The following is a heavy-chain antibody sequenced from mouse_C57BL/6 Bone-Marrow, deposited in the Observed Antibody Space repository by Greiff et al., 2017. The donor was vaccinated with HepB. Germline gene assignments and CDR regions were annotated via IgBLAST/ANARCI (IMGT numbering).Heavy chain of an antibody. D-gene: IGHD3-1*01. Sequence: EVQLQQSGPVLVKPGASVKMSCKASGYTFTDYYMNWVKQSHGKSLEWIGVINPYNGGTSYNQKFKGKATLTVDKSSSTAYMELNSLTSEDSAVYYCAKGGELAYFDYWGQGTTLTVSS. V-gene: IGHV1-19*01. J-gene: IGHJ2*01. CDR1: GYTFTDYY. CDR2: INPYNGGT. CDR3: AKGGELAYFDY.